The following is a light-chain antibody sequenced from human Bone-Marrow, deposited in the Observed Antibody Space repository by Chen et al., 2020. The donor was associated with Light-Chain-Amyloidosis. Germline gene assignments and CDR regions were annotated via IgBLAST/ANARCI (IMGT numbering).Light chain of an antibody. CDR3: AGWDDSLNSWL. CDR2: KND. V-gene: IGLV1-44*01. CDR1: TSNIGSDA. J-gene: IGLJ3*02. Sequence: QSVLTQPPSASGTAGKRLTISCSGATSNIGSDAVNWYQHVPGPAPKLLIYKNDRRPSGIPDRFSGSKSGTSASLAISGLPSEDEADYFCAGWDDSLNSWLFGGGTKLTVL.